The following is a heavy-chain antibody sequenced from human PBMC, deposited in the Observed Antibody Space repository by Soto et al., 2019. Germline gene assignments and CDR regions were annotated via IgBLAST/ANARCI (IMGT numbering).Heavy chain of an antibody. CDR2: IIPILGIA. CDR3: ARERGSSPYWYFDL. J-gene: IGHJ2*01. CDR1: GGTFSSYT. D-gene: IGHD2-2*01. V-gene: IGHV1-69*08. Sequence: QVQLVQSGAEVKKPGSSVTVSCKASGGTFSSYTISWVRQAPGQGLEWMGRIIPILGIANYAQKFQGRVTITADRPMSTVYMELSSLRSEDTAEYYWARERGSSPYWYFDLWGRGSLVTVCS.